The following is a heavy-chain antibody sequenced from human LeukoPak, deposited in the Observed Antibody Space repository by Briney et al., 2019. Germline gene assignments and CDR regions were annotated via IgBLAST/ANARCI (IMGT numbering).Heavy chain of an antibody. D-gene: IGHD3-22*01. V-gene: IGHV4-39*07. CDR1: GGSISSSSYY. CDR2: IYYSGST. J-gene: IGHJ3*02. Sequence: SETLSLTCTVSGGSISSSSYYWGWIRQPPGKGLEWIGSIYYSGSTYYNPSLKSRVTISVDTSKNQFSLKLSSVTAADTAVYYCARLVRKTSSGLNDVFDIWGQGTMVAVSS. CDR3: ARLVRKTSSGLNDVFDI.